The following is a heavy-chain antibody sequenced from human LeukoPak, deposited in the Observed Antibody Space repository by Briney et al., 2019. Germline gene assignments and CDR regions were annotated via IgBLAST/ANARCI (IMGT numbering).Heavy chain of an antibody. Sequence: SETLSLTCTVSGGSISSSSYYWGWIRQPPGKGLEWIGNIYYSGSTYYNPSLKSRVTISVDTSKNQFSLKLSSVTAADTAVYYCARAAQGLVINFLDYWGQGTLVTVSS. CDR1: GGSISSSSYY. D-gene: IGHD3/OR15-3a*01. V-gene: IGHV4-39*07. CDR3: ARAAQGLVINFLDY. CDR2: IYYSGST. J-gene: IGHJ4*02.